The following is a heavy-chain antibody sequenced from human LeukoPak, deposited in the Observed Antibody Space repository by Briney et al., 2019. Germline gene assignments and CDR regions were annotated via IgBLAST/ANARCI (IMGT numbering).Heavy chain of an antibody. CDR2: ISSSSSYI. V-gene: IGHV3-21*01. Sequence: GGSLRLSCAASGFTFSSYSMNWVRQAPGKGLEWVSSISSSSSYIYYADSVKGRFTISRDNAKNSLYLQMNSLRAEDTAVYYCAKSSYEYYFDYWGQGTLVTVSS. D-gene: IGHD5-18*01. CDR1: GFTFSSYS. J-gene: IGHJ4*02. CDR3: AKSSYEYYFDY.